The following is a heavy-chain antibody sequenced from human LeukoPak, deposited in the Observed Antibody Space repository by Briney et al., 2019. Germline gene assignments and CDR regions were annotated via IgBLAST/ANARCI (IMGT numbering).Heavy chain of an antibody. J-gene: IGHJ4*02. Sequence: PGGSLRLSCAASGFTFDDYAMHWVRQAPGKGLEWVSGISWNSGSIGYADSVKGRFTISRDNAKNSLYLQVNSLRAEDTALYYCAKEASYGKTGGYYFDYWGQGTLVTVSS. CDR1: GFTFDDYA. CDR3: AKEASYGKTGGYYFDY. V-gene: IGHV3-9*01. CDR2: ISWNSGSI. D-gene: IGHD5-18*01.